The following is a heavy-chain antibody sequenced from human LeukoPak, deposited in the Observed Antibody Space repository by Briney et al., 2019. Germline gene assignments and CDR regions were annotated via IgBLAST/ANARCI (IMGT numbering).Heavy chain of an antibody. CDR3: VRDQIQLWLTVHYMDV. D-gene: IGHD5-18*01. Sequence: PGGSLRLSCVVSGGTLSRYSMNWVRQAPGKGLEWISYISSSSSTIYYADSVKGRFTISRDNAKNSLYLQMNSLRAEDTAVYYCVRDQIQLWLTVHYMDVWGKGTTVTVSS. CDR2: ISSSSSTI. CDR1: GGTLSRYS. J-gene: IGHJ6*03. V-gene: IGHV3-48*04.